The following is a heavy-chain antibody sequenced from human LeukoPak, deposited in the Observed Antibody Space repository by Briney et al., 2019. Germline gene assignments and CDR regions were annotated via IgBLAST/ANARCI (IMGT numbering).Heavy chain of an antibody. CDR3: AKVGYSYAPRNIDY. V-gene: IGHV3-23*01. D-gene: IGHD5-18*01. J-gene: IGHJ4*02. CDR2: ISGSGGAT. Sequence: PGGSLRLSCAASGFTFSNYAMSWVRQAPGKGLEWVSTISGSGGATYCADSVKGRFTISRDNSKNTLYVQMNSLRAEDTAVYYCAKVGYSYAPRNIDYWGQGTLVTVSS. CDR1: GFTFSNYA.